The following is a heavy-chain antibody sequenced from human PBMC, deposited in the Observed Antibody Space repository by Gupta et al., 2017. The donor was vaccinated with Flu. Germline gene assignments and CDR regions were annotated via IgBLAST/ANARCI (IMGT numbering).Heavy chain of an antibody. J-gene: IGHJ4*02. CDR3: ARSVPGAMVTESDY. V-gene: IGHV1-3*01. Sequence: QVHLVQSGPEVKKPGASVKVSCEASGYTFSTYAMHWVRQAPGQRLEWMGWINAGNGNAKYSQKFQGRVTIARDTSATTAYMELSNLKSEDTAVYYCARSVPGAMVTESDYWGQGTLVTVSS. CDR1: GYTFSTYA. CDR2: INAGNGNA. D-gene: IGHD5-18*01.